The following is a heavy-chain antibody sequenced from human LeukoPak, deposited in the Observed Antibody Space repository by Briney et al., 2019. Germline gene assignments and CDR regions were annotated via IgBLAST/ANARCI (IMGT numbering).Heavy chain of an antibody. D-gene: IGHD5-18*01. CDR2: ISGSGGST. CDR3: ARGYSYGPSKYYFDY. Sequence: GGSLRLSCAASGFTFSSYAMSWVRQAPGKGLEWVSAISGSGGSTYYTDSVKGRFTTSRDNSKNTLYLQMNSLRAEDTAVYYCARGYSYGPSKYYFDYWGQGTLVTVSS. V-gene: IGHV3-23*01. J-gene: IGHJ4*02. CDR1: GFTFSSYA.